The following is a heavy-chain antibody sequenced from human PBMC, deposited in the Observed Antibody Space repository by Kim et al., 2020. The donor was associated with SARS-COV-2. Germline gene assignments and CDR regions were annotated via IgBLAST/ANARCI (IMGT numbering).Heavy chain of an antibody. D-gene: IGHD3-10*01. Sequence: GGSLRLSCAASGFTFSSYGMHWVRQAPGKGLEWVAVIWYDGSNKYYADSVKGRFTISRDNSKNMVYLQMNSLRAEDTAVYYCVRAGVYGDYFYHGMDVWVQGTTVAVS. J-gene: IGHJ6*02. CDR1: GFTFSSYG. CDR2: IWYDGSNK. CDR3: VRAGVYGDYFYHGMDV. V-gene: IGHV3-33*01.